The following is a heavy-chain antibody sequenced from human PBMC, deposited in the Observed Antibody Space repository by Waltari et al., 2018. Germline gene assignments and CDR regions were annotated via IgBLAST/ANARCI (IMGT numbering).Heavy chain of an antibody. CDR1: GGSISSGSYY. CDR3: ARSTVTYYFDY. Sequence: QVQLQESGPGLVKPSQTLSLTCPVSGGSISSGSYYWSWIRQPAGKGLEWIGRIYTSGSTNYNPSLKSRVTISVDTSKNQFSLKLSSVTAADTAVYYCARSTVTYYFDYWGQGTLVTVSS. CDR2: IYTSGST. D-gene: IGHD4-17*01. V-gene: IGHV4-61*02. J-gene: IGHJ4*02.